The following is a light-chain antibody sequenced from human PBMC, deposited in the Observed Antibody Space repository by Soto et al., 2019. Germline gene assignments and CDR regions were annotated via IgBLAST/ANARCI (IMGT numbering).Light chain of an antibody. CDR2: GAS. CDR1: RSVGSS. V-gene: IGKV3-15*01. CDR3: QQYNNWRT. Sequence: DIVMTQSPATLSVSPGERATLSCRASRSVGSSLAWYQQKSGQAPRLLIYGASSRATGIPARFSGSGYGTEFTLTISSLQSEDFADYYCQQYNNWRTFGQGTKLEI. J-gene: IGKJ2*01.